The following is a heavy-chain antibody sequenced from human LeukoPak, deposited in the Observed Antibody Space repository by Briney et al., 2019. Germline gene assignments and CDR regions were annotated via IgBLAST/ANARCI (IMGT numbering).Heavy chain of an antibody. V-gene: IGHV4-34*01. CDR3: ARFRGKYSSGWLDY. Sequence: TSETLSLTCAVYGGSFSGYYWSWIRQPPGKGLEWIGEINHSGSTNYNPSLKGRVTITVDTSKNQFSLKLSSVTAADTAVYYCARFRGKYSSGWLDYWGQGTLVTVSS. CDR2: INHSGST. D-gene: IGHD6-19*01. J-gene: IGHJ4*02. CDR1: GGSFSGYY.